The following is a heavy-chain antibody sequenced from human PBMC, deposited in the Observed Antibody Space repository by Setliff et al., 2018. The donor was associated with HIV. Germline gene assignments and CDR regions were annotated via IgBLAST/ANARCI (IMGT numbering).Heavy chain of an antibody. V-gene: IGHV4-39*01. D-gene: IGHD5-18*01. CDR3: ARHNTGYSYGYDYYYYYMDV. CDR1: GASIRGHY. CDR2: IYYSGST. J-gene: IGHJ6*03. Sequence: SETLSLTCSVSGASIRGHYWGWIRQPPGKGLEWIGSIYYSGSTYYNPSLKSRVTISVDTSKNQFSLKLSSVTAADTAVYYCARHNTGYSYGYDYYYYYMDVWGKGTTVTVSS.